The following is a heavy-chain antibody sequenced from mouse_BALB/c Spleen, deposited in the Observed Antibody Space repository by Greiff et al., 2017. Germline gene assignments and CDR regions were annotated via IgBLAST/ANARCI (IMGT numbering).Heavy chain of an antibody. D-gene: IGHD1-2*01. CDR2: ISSGSSTI. CDR3: ASFTTATGFAY. CDR1: GFTFSSFG. J-gene: IGHJ3*01. V-gene: IGHV5-17*02. Sequence: EVQRVESGGGLVQPGGSRKLSCAASGFTFSSFGMHWVRQAPEKGLEWVAYISSGSSTIYYADTVKGRFTISRDNPKNTLFLQMTSLRSEDTAMYYCASFTTATGFAYWGQGTLVTVSA.